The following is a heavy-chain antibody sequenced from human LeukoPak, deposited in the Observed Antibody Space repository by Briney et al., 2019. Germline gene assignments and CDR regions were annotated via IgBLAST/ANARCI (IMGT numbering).Heavy chain of an antibody. V-gene: IGHV1-18*01. CDR1: GYTFTDYG. CDR3: ARDTYFYSSSWFLDY. J-gene: IGHJ4*02. CDR2: ISTHNDNT. D-gene: IGHD6-13*01. Sequence: GASVKVSCKASGYTFTDYGITWVRQAPGQGLEWMGWISTHNDNTNYAQRLQDRVTMTTDTSTSIAYMELRSLRSDDSAVYYCARDTYFYSSSWFLDYWGQGTLVTVSS.